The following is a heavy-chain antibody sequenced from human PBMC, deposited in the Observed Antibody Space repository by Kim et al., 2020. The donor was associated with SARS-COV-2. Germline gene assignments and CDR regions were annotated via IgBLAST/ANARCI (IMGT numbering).Heavy chain of an antibody. J-gene: IGHJ4*02. D-gene: IGHD1-26*01. CDR3: AESPRGSGSYFIGY. CDR2: IYYSGST. Sequence: SETLSLTCTVSGGSISSYYWSWIRQPPGKGLEWIGYIYYSGSTNYNPSLKSRVTISVDTSKNQFSLKLSSVTAADTAVYYCAESPRGSGSYFIGYWGQGTLVTVSS. CDR1: GGSISSYY. V-gene: IGHV4-59*13.